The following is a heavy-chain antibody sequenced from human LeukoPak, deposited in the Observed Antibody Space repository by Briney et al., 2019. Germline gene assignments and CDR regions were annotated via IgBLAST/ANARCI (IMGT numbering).Heavy chain of an antibody. CDR1: GFTFGRYS. V-gene: IGHV3-48*02. CDR3: ARDVDYAFDI. Sequence: GGSLRLSCAASGFTFGRYSMNWVRLAPGKGLQWVSYIGGVSSTISYADSVKGRFTISRDNAKNSLYLQMNSLGDEDTALYYCARDVDYAFDIWGQGTMVTVSS. D-gene: IGHD2-15*01. CDR2: IGGVSSTI. J-gene: IGHJ3*02.